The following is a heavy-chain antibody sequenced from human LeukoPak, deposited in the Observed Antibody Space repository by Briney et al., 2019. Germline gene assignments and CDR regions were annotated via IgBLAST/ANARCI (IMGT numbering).Heavy chain of an antibody. CDR3: ARGYCNGGDCYSAD. CDR1: GFTFTTYS. Sequence: GGSLRLSCAASGFTFTTYSMNWVRQAPGKGLEWVSCISGSSTYIYYADSVKGRFTISRDNAKNSLYLQRSSLRAEDTAVYYCARGYCNGGDCYSADWGQGTLVTVSS. D-gene: IGHD2-15*01. J-gene: IGHJ4*02. CDR2: ISGSSTYI. V-gene: IGHV3-21*01.